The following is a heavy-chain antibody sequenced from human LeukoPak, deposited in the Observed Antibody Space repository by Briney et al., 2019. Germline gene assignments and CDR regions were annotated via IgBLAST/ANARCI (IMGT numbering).Heavy chain of an antibody. CDR3: ARDGDYYGSGSDGDDAFDI. Sequence: ASVKVSCKASGYTFTSYYIHWVRHAPGQGLEWMGWINPNSGGTNYAQKFQGRVTMTRDTSISTAYMVLSRLRSEETGVYYGARDGDYYGSGSDGDDAFDIWGQGTMVIVSS. V-gene: IGHV1-2*02. J-gene: IGHJ3*02. CDR2: INPNSGGT. D-gene: IGHD3-10*01. CDR1: GYTFTSYY.